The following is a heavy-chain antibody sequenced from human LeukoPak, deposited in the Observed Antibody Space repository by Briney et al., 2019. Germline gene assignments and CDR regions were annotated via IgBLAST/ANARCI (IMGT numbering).Heavy chain of an antibody. Sequence: GASVKVSCKASEYTFTGYFMHWLRQAPGQGLEWMGWINPNSGGTNYAQKFQGRVTMTRDTSISTAYMELSRLRSDDTAVYYCASSIVYCSSTSCYSNWGQGTLVTVSS. CDR1: EYTFTGYF. V-gene: IGHV1-2*02. J-gene: IGHJ4*02. D-gene: IGHD2-2*01. CDR2: INPNSGGT. CDR3: ASSIVYCSSTSCYSN.